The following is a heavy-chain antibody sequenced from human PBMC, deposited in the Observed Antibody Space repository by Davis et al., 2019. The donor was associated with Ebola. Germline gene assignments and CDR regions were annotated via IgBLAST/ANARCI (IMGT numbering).Heavy chain of an antibody. D-gene: IGHD3-10*01. V-gene: IGHV4-31*03. Sequence: PSETLSLTCTVSGGSISSGGYYWSWIRQHPGKGLEWIGYIYYSGSTYYNPSLKSRVTISVDTSKNQFSLKLSSVTAADTAVYYCARRPLRGAPIVEYDYWGQGTLVTVSS. J-gene: IGHJ4*02. CDR3: ARRPLRGAPIVEYDY. CDR1: GGSISSGGYY. CDR2: IYYSGST.